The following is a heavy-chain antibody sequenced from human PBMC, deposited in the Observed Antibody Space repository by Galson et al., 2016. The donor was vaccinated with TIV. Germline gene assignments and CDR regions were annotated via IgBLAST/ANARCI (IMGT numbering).Heavy chain of an antibody. CDR1: GYSISTDYY. Sequence: ETLSLTCDVSGYSISTDYYWGWIRQSPGKGLEWIGSIYYRGTSYYNPSLKSRVTASVDTSKNQFSLKLTSVTAADTAVYYCARVIGITMVRGTSFDYWGQGILVTVS. D-gene: IGHD3-10*01. J-gene: IGHJ4*02. CDR2: IYYRGTS. CDR3: ARVIGITMVRGTSFDY. V-gene: IGHV4-38-2*01.